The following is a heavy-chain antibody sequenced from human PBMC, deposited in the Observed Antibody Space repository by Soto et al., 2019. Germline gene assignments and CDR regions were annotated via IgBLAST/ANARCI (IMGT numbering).Heavy chain of an antibody. Sequence: PSETPSLTCAVSGGSISTSNWWSWVRQPPGKGLEWIGEVYRTGSTNYNPSLESRVIVSVDKSKNQFSLKLTSVTAADTAVYYCARARATIAAAAIFDCWGQGTLVTVS. CDR2: VYRTGST. CDR3: ARARATIAAAAIFDC. V-gene: IGHV4-4*02. J-gene: IGHJ4*02. CDR1: GGSISTSNW. D-gene: IGHD6-13*01.